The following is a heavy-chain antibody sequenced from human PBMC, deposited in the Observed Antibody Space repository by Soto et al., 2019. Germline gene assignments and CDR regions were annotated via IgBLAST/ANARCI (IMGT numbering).Heavy chain of an antibody. V-gene: IGHV1-69*06. CDR2: IIPIFGTA. Sequence: SVKVSFKASGGTFSSYAISWVRQAPGQGLEWMGGIIPIFGTANYAQKFQGRVTITADKSTSTAYMELSSLRSEDTAVYYCARDLVATGPLDYWGQGTLVTVSS. D-gene: IGHD5-12*01. CDR3: ARDLVATGPLDY. J-gene: IGHJ4*02. CDR1: GGTFSSYA.